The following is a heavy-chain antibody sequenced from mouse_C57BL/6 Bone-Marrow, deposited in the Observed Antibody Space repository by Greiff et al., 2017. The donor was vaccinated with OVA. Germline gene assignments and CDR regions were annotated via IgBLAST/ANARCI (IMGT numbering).Heavy chain of an antibody. CDR3: TTTTNWYFDV. CDR1: GFNIKDGY. Sequence: VQLQQSGAELVRPGASVKLSCTASGFNIKDGYMHWVKQRPEQGLEWIGWIDPENGDTEYASKFQGKATITADTSSNTAYLQLSSLTSEDTAVYYCTTTTNWYFDVWGTGTTVTVSS. J-gene: IGHJ1*03. V-gene: IGHV14-4*01. D-gene: IGHD2-1*01. CDR2: IDPENGDT.